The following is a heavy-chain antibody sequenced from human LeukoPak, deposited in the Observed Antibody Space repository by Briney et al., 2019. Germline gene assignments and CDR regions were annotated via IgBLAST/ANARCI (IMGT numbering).Heavy chain of an antibody. Sequence: GGSLRLSCAASGFAFSNYEMIWVRQAPGKEPEWVSYISSSGGLTYYADSVKGRFTVSRDNAKDSLFLHMNSLRVEDAAIYYCARDSLHDYGGTGYGYYFDYWGQGTLVTVSS. CDR1: GFAFSNYE. CDR2: ISSSGGLT. CDR3: ARDSLHDYGGTGYGYYFDY. D-gene: IGHD4/OR15-4a*01. V-gene: IGHV3-48*03. J-gene: IGHJ4*02.